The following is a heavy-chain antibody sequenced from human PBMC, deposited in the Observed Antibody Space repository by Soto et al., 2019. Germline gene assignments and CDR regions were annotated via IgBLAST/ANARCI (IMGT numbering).Heavy chain of an antibody. Sequence: QVQLVESGGGVVQPGRSLRLSCAASGFTFSSYGMHWVRQAPGKGLEWVAVISYDGSNKYYADSVKGRFTISRDNSKNPLYLQMNSLRAEDTAVYYCAKAHFSRWELLSWGQGTLVTVSS. CDR1: GFTFSSYG. CDR3: AKAHFSRWELLS. CDR2: ISYDGSNK. V-gene: IGHV3-30*18. J-gene: IGHJ4*02. D-gene: IGHD1-26*01.